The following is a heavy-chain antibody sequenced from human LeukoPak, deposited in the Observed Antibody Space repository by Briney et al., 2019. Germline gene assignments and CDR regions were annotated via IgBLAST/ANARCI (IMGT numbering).Heavy chain of an antibody. D-gene: IGHD2-15*01. J-gene: IGHJ3*02. Sequence: GGSLRVSCAASEFTFSTYWMTWVRQAPGKGLEWVAHINQDGSGKYYVDTVKGRVTISRQNAKTTLYLQMNSLRAEDTAVYYCARHRSGGSQDDAFDIWGQGTLVTVSS. CDR1: EFTFSTYW. CDR2: INQDGSGK. V-gene: IGHV3-7*01. CDR3: ARHRSGGSQDDAFDI.